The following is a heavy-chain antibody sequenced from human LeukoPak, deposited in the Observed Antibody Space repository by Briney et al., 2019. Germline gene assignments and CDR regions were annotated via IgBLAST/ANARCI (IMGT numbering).Heavy chain of an antibody. D-gene: IGHD3-22*01. V-gene: IGHV3-11*01. CDR2: MSSTGNTI. J-gene: IGHJ4*02. CDR1: GFTLRDYY. Sequence: GGSLRLSCAASGFTLRDYYMSWIRQAPGKGLEWISYMSSTGNTIYYAESVKGRFTVSRDSANNSMSLQMTSLRAEDTAVYYCARDRLGDYDHSGYYDKWGQGTLVTVSS. CDR3: ARDRLGDYDHSGYYDK.